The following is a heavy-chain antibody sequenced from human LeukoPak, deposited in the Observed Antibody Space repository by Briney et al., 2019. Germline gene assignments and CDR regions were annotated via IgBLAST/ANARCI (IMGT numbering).Heavy chain of an antibody. V-gene: IGHV3-23*01. Sequence: PGGSLRLSCAASGFTFSSYAMSWARQAPGKGLEWVSAISGSGGGTYYADSVKGRFTISRDNSKNTLYLQMNSLRAEDTAVYYCAKDLGASGTASYFDYWGQGTLVTVSS. CDR3: AKDLGASGTASYFDY. CDR2: ISGSGGGT. D-gene: IGHD6-19*01. J-gene: IGHJ4*02. CDR1: GFTFSSYA.